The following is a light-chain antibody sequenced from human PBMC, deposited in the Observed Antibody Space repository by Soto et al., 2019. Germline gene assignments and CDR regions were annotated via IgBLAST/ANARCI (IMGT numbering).Light chain of an antibody. V-gene: IGLV2-14*02. J-gene: IGLJ7*01. CDR2: EVS. Sequence: QSALTQPASVSGSPGQSITISCTGTSSDVGSYNLVSWYQQHPGKAPKLIISEVSNRPSGVSTRFSGSKSGITASLTISGLRAEDEADYYCSSYTTSSTVVFGGGTQLTVL. CDR3: SSYTTSSTVV. CDR1: SSDVGSYNL.